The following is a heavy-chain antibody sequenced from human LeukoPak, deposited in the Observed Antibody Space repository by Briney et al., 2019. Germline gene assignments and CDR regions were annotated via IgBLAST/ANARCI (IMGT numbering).Heavy chain of an antibody. V-gene: IGHV4-39*07. CDR3: ARRVPDYYYYYMDV. CDR2: IYYSGST. J-gene: IGHJ6*03. Sequence: SETPSLTCTVSGGSISSSSYYWGWIRQPPGKGLEWIGSIYYSGSTYYNPSLKSRVTISVDTSKNQLSLKLSSVTAADTAVYYCARRVPDYYYYYMDVWGKGTTVTVSS. CDR1: GGSISSSSYY. D-gene: IGHD3-10*01.